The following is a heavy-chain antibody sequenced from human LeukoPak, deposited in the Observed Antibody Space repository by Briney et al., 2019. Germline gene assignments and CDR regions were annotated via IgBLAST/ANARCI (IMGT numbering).Heavy chain of an antibody. CDR3: ARIHDYGDYEGDY. Sequence: TGGSLRLSCAASGFTFSSYWMHWVRQAPGKGLVWVSRINSDGSSTSYADSVKGRFTISRDNAKNTLYLQMNSLRAEDTAVYYCARIHDYGDYEGDYWGQGTLVTVSS. J-gene: IGHJ4*02. V-gene: IGHV3-74*01. CDR2: INSDGSST. CDR1: GFTFSSYW. D-gene: IGHD4-17*01.